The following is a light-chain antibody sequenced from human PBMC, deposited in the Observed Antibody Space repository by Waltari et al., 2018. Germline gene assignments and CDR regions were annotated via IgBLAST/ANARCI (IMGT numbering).Light chain of an antibody. V-gene: IGKV1-NL1*01. CDR3: QHYYSIPYS. CDR2: EAS. CDR1: QGITND. J-gene: IGKJ2*03. Sequence: DIQMTQSPSSLSASVGDRVTITCRASQGITNDLAWYQQKPGETPKVLIYEASSLQSGIPSRFGGSGSGTDFTLIISSLQSEDFATYYCQHYYSIPYSFGQGTKVEIK.